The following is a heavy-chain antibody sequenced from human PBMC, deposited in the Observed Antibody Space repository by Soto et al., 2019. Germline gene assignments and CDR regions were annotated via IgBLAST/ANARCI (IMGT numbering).Heavy chain of an antibody. V-gene: IGHV1-69*12. J-gene: IGHJ6*02. CDR2: IIPIFGTA. Sequence: QVQLVQSGAEVKKPGSSVKVSCKASGGTFSSYAISWVRQAPGQGLEWMGGIIPIFGTANYAQKFQGRVTITADESTSTAYMELSSLRSEDTAVYYCARDSGYDQAWYYYGMDVWGQGTTVTVSS. CDR3: ARDSGYDQAWYYYGMDV. CDR1: GGTFSSYA. D-gene: IGHD5-12*01.